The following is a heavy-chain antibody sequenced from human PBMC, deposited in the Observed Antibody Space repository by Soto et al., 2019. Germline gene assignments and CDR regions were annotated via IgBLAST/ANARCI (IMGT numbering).Heavy chain of an antibody. V-gene: IGHV1-18*01. Sequence: QVQLVQSGAEVKKPGASMKVSCKASGFTFTSYGISWVRQAPGQGLEWMGWVSAYNGNTHYAQKLQGRVTMTTDTSTTTAYMELRSLRSDDTVVCYCSRGGSSWQPHEDYWGQGTLVTVSS. CDR3: SRGGSSWQPHEDY. CDR1: GFTFTSYG. D-gene: IGHD6-13*01. CDR2: VSAYNGNT. J-gene: IGHJ4*02.